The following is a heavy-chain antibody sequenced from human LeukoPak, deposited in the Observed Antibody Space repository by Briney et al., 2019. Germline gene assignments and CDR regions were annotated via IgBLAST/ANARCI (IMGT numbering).Heavy chain of an antibody. CDR2: IYTSGTT. D-gene: IGHD3-22*01. CDR3: ASGQYYYDSSGYYPFVY. J-gene: IGHJ4*02. CDR1: GASISSYY. V-gene: IGHV4-4*07. Sequence: TSETLSLTCTVSGASISSYYWSWIRQPAGKGLEWIGRIYTSGTTNYNPSLKSRVTISVDTSKNQFSLKLSSVTAADTAVYYCASGQYYYDSSGYYPFVYWGQGTLVTVSS.